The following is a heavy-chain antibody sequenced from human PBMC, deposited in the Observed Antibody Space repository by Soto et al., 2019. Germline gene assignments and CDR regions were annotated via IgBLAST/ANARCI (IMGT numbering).Heavy chain of an antibody. Sequence: QVQLVQSGAEVKKPGSSVKVSCKASGGTFSSYAISWVRQAPGQGLEWMGGIIPIFGTANYAQKFQGRVTITTDESTSKAYMKLRSLRSEDTAVYYCAREGPGTIPTNDAFDIWGQGTMVTVSS. CDR1: GGTFSSYA. V-gene: IGHV1-69*01. D-gene: IGHD1-1*01. CDR2: IIPIFGTA. J-gene: IGHJ3*02. CDR3: AREGPGTIPTNDAFDI.